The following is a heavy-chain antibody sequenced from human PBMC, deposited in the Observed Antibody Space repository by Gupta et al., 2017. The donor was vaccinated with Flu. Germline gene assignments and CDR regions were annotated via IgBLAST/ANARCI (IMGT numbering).Heavy chain of an antibody. CDR1: GFTFSTYP. D-gene: IGHD3-10*01. CDR2: LSARGTST. CDR3: ARGPKEGAFAV. Sequence: EVQLLESGGDLVQPGGSLRLSCVTSGFTFSTYPMSWVRRAPGKGLEWVSALSARGTSTDDAASVKGRFTISRENTKNTLYLQMNNLRAEDTALYYCARGPKEGAFAVWAQGTLVTVS. J-gene: IGHJ3*01. V-gene: IGHV3-23*01.